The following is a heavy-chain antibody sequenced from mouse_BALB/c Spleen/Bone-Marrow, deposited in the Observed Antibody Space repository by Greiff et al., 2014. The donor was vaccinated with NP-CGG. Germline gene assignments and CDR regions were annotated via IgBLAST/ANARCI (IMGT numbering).Heavy chain of an antibody. CDR2: IDPANGNT. D-gene: IGHD1-1*01. V-gene: IGHV14-3*02. CDR1: GFNIKDTY. J-gene: IGHJ3*01. CDR3: ASYYYGSSRFAY. Sequence: EVKLQESGAELVKPGASVKLSCTASGFNIKDTYMHWVKQRPEQGLEWIGRIDPANGNTKYDPKFQGKATITADTSSNTAYLQLSSLTSEDTAVYYGASYYYGSSRFAYWGQGTLVTVSA.